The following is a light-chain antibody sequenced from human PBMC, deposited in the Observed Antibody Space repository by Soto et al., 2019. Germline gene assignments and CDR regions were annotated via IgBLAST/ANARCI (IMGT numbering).Light chain of an antibody. CDR2: EVN. CDR3: CSSGGSPTYV. Sequence: QSALTQPASVSGSPGQSITISCTGTSSDVGGYNYVCWYKQHPGKAPQLMNFEVNKRPSGVSNRFSGSKSGNTASLTISGLKVEDEADYYCCSSGGSPTYVFGTGTKVTVL. J-gene: IGLJ1*01. V-gene: IGLV2-23*02. CDR1: SSDVGGYNY.